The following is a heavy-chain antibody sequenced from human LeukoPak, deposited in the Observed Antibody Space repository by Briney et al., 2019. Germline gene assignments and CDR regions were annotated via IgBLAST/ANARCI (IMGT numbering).Heavy chain of an antibody. CDR3: ARGPAPYCSGTSCQPRYFDL. CDR1: GGSISSHY. J-gene: IGHJ2*01. CDR2: IYYNGNT. D-gene: IGHD2-2*01. V-gene: IGHV4-59*11. Sequence: SETLTLTCTVSGGSISSHYWSWIRQPPGTGLEWIGYIYYNGNTNDNPSLKSRVTISVDTSKNQFSLKLSSVTAADTAMYYCARGPAPYCSGTSCQPRYFDLWGRGTLVTVSS.